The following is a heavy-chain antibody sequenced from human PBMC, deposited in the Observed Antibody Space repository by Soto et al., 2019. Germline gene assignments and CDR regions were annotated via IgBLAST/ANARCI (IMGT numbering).Heavy chain of an antibody. V-gene: IGHV3-21*01. CDR1: GFTFSSYS. CDR2: ISSSSSYI. Sequence: PGGSLRLSCAASGFTFSSYSMNWVRQAPGKGLEWVSSISSSSSYIYYADSVKGRFTISRDNAKNSLYLQMNSLRAEDTAVYYCARAGAVAGPNWFDPWGQGTLVTVSS. CDR3: ARAGAVAGPNWFDP. J-gene: IGHJ5*02. D-gene: IGHD6-19*01.